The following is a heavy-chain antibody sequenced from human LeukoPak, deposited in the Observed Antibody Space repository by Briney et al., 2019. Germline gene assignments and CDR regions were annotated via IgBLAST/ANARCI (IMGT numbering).Heavy chain of an antibody. V-gene: IGHV4-30-4*01. CDR2: IYYSGNT. CDR1: AGSISRGDYY. D-gene: IGHD2-2*01. CDR3: ARGGYQLPLTH. Sequence: SETLSLTCSVSAGSISRGDYYWSWIRQPPGEGLEWIGYIYYSGNTYHNPSLRGRLSISVDTSKSQFSLKLNSVTAADTAVYFCARGGYQLPLTHWGQGILVTVSS. J-gene: IGHJ4*02.